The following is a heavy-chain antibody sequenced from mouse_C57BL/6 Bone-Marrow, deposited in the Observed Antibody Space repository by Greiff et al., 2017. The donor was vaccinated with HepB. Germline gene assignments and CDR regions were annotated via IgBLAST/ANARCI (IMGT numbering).Heavy chain of an antibody. J-gene: IGHJ3*01. Sequence: EVKLEESGGGLVKPGGSLKLSCAASGFTFSSYTMSWVRQTPEKRLEWVATISGGGGNTYYPDSVKGRFTISRDNAKNTLYLQMSSLRSEDTALYYCARHGYYYGSGGFAYWGQGTLVTVSA. CDR2: ISGGGGNT. V-gene: IGHV5-9*01. CDR3: ARHGYYYGSGGFAY. D-gene: IGHD1-1*01. CDR1: GFTFSSYT.